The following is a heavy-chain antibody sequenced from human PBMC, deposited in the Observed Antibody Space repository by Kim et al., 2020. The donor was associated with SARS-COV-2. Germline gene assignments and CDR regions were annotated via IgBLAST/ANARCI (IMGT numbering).Heavy chain of an antibody. CDR2: IYYSGST. Sequence: SETLSLTCTVSGGSISSYYWSWIRQPPGKGLEWIGYIYYSGSTNYNPSLKIRVTISVDTSKNQFSLKLSSVTAADTAVYYCARGGYYYGMDVWGQGTTVTVSS. CDR3: ARGGYYYGMDV. CDR1: GGSISSYY. J-gene: IGHJ6*02. V-gene: IGHV4-59*01.